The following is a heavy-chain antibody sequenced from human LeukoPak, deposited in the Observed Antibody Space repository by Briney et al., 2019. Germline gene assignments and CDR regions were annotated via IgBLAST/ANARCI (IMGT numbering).Heavy chain of an antibody. Sequence: GASVKVSCKASGYTFTSYYMHWVRQAPGQGLEWMGIISPSGGSTSYAQKFQGRVTMTRDTSTSTVYMELSSLRSEDTAVYYCARDLGTYYDFWSGYFPKYYFDYWGQGTLVTVSS. V-gene: IGHV1-46*01. CDR1: GYTFTSYY. D-gene: IGHD3-3*01. J-gene: IGHJ4*02. CDR3: ARDLGTYYDFWSGYFPKYYFDY. CDR2: ISPSGGST.